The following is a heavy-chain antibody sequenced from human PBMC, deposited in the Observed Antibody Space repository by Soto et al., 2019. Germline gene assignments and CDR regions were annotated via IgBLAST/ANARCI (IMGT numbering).Heavy chain of an antibody. CDR1: GYTFTSYY. D-gene: IGHD4-17*01. V-gene: IGHV1-46*01. CDR3: AREFTLNDYGGNPPWSLYYYYGMDV. Sequence: QVQLVQSGAEVKKPGASVKVSCKASGYTFTSYYMHWVRQAPGQGLEWMGIINPSGGSTSYAQKFQGRVTMTRDTSTSTVYMELSSLRSEDTAVYYCAREFTLNDYGGNPPWSLYYYYGMDVWGQGTTVTVSS. CDR2: INPSGGST. J-gene: IGHJ6*02.